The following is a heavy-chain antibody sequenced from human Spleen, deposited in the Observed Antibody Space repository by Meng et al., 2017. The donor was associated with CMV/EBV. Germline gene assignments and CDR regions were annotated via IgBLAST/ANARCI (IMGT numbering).Heavy chain of an antibody. CDR2: ITASGGST. CDR3: AKAFSASWYREYYDD. V-gene: IGHV3-23*01. CDR1: GFSLSTSA. D-gene: IGHD6-13*01. Sequence: LTLTCTFSGFSLSTSAMCVSWVRQAPGRGLAWVSAITASGGSTYYADSIKGRFTVSRDNSKNTLYLQMNSLRAEDTAVYYCAKAFSASWYREYYDDWGQGTLVTVSS. J-gene: IGHJ4*02.